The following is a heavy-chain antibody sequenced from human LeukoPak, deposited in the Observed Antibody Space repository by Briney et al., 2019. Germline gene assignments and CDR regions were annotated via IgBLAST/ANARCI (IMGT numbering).Heavy chain of an antibody. V-gene: IGHV5-51*01. CDR3: ASLSYYDSSGAFDY. CDR1: GYSFTSYW. D-gene: IGHD3-22*01. CDR2: VYSGDSDT. J-gene: IGHJ4*02. Sequence: GESLKISCKGSGYSFTSYWLGWVRQMPGKGLEWMGIVYSGDSDTKYSPSFQGQVTISADKSISTAYLQWSSLKASDTAMYYCASLSYYDSSGAFDYWGQGTLVTVSS.